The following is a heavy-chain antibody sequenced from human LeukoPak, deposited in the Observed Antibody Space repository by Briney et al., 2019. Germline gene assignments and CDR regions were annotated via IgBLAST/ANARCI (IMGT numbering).Heavy chain of an antibody. Sequence: GGSLRLSCAASGFTVSSNYMSRVRHAPGKGPELVSVIYSDGSTYYADSVKGRFTISRDTSKNTLYLQMNSLRTEDTAVYYCARDLAAGGTYPHYWGQGTLVSVSS. CDR3: ARDLAAGGTYPHY. D-gene: IGHD6-13*01. CDR1: GFTVSSNY. CDR2: IYSDGST. J-gene: IGHJ4*02. V-gene: IGHV3-53*01.